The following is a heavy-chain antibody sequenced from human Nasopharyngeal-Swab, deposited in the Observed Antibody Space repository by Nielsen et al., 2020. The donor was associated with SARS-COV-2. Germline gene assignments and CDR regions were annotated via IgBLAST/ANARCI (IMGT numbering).Heavy chain of an antibody. J-gene: IGHJ4*02. V-gene: IGHV4-59*01. CDR3: ARAGKPKPRLPILYSGSYHDKKYSFDYFDD. Sequence: SETLSPTCTVSGGSISNSYWSWIRQPPGKGLEWIGYIYYSGSTNYNPSLKGRVTISVDTSKNKFSLKLSSVTAADTAVYYCARAGKPKPRLPILYSGSYHDKKYSFDYFDDWGQGTLVTVSS. D-gene: IGHD1-26*01. CDR1: GGSISNSY. CDR2: IYYSGST.